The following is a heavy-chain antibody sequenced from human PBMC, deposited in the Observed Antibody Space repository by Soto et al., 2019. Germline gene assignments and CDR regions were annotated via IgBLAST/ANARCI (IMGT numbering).Heavy chain of an antibody. Sequence: QVQLQESGPGLVKPSETLSLTCTVSGGSINSDYWSWIRQPPGMGLEWIGYIYYSGSTNYNPSLKRRVTISVDTSKKQFSLKLNSVTAADTAVYFCARHPSGTYYYYYGMDVWGQGTTVTVSS. J-gene: IGHJ6*02. CDR1: GGSINSDY. D-gene: IGHD1-26*01. V-gene: IGHV4-59*08. CDR3: ARHPSGTYYYYYGMDV. CDR2: IYYSGST.